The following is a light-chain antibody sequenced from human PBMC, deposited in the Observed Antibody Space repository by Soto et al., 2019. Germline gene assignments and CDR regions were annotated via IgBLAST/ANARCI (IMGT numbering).Light chain of an antibody. CDR1: SSDVGGYSY. J-gene: IGLJ2*01. CDR3: SSYGGSNHLV. V-gene: IGLV2-8*01. CDR2: EVS. Sequence: QSALTQPPSASGSPGQSVTISCTGASSDVGGYSYVSWYQQHPGKAPKLMIYEVSKRPSGVPDRFSGSKSGNTASLTVSGLQAEDEADYYCSSYGGSNHLVFGGGTQLTVL.